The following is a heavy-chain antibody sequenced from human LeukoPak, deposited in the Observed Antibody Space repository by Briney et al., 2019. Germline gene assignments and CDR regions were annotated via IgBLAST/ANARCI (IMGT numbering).Heavy chain of an antibody. CDR1: GGSISSYY. Sequence: PSETLSLTCTVSGGSISSYYWSWIRRPPGKGLEWIGNIYDRGSTKYNPSLKSRVTISVDTSKNQFSLRLSSVTAADTAVYYCARGRTFDNWGQGTLVTVSS. CDR3: ARGRTFDN. CDR2: IYDRGST. V-gene: IGHV4-59*01. J-gene: IGHJ4*02.